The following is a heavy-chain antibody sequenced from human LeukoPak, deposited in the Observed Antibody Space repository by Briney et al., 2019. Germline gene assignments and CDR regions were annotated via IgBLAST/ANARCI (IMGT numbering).Heavy chain of an antibody. J-gene: IGHJ4*02. V-gene: IGHV3-7*01. Sequence: GGSLRLSCAASRFTFSSYGMSWVRQAPGKGLEWVANIKQDGGQIYYLDSVKGRFTVSRDNAKNSLYLQMNSLRAEDTAVYYCARLGARQMLEYWGQGTLVTVSS. CDR3: ARLGARQMLEY. D-gene: IGHD4-17*01. CDR1: RFTFSSYG. CDR2: IKQDGGQI.